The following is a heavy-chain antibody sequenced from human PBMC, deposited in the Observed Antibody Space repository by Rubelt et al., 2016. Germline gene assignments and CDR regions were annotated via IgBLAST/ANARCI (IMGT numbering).Heavy chain of an antibody. Sequence: QVQLVESGGGVVQPGRSLRLSCAASGFTFSTYGVHWVRQAPGKGLEWVALIWYDGSNKYYADSVKGRFTISRDNSQNSLFLQMTGWRDEDTAVYYWAREYYDSGKAYDDWGQGTLVTVSS. CDR1: GFTFSTYG. V-gene: IGHV3-33*01. J-gene: IGHJ4*02. CDR2: IWYDGSNK. CDR3: AREYYDSGKAYDD. D-gene: IGHD3-10*01.